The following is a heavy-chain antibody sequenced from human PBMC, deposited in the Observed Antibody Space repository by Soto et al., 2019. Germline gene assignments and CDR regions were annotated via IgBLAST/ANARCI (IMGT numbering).Heavy chain of an antibody. J-gene: IGHJ4*02. D-gene: IGHD4-17*01. V-gene: IGHV3-30*18. CDR1: GFTFSGYG. CDR2: ISYDGSNK. CDR3: AKDYGDFYGPMDY. Sequence: PGGSLRLSCAASGFTFSGYGMPWVRQAPGKGLEWVAVISYDGSNKYYADSVKGRFTISRDNSKNTLYLQMNSLRAEDTAVYYCAKDYGDFYGPMDYWGQGTLVTVSS.